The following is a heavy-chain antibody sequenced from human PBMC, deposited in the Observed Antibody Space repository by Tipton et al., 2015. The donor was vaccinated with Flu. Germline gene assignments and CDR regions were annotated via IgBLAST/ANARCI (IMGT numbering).Heavy chain of an antibody. Sequence: LRLSCTVSGASVNIENSYWVWIRKSSGRGLEWIGTIYNTGLTNYNPSLKSRVTVSLDMSKNQFSLNVSLVTAADTATYFCARGNWNSNYDNWFDPWGQGTPVTVSS. D-gene: IGHD1-1*01. CDR3: ARGNWNSNYDNWFDP. J-gene: IGHJ5*02. CDR2: IYNTGLT. CDR1: GASVNIENSY. V-gene: IGHV4-39*07.